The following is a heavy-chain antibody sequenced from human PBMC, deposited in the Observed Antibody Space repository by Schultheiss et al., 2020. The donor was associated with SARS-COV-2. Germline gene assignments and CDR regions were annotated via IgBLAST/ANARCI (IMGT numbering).Heavy chain of an antibody. CDR3: ARGGVAKTYYFDY. J-gene: IGHJ4*02. V-gene: IGHV4-59*10. CDR2: IYTSGST. Sequence: GSLRLSCAVYGGSFSGYYWSWIRQPAGKGLEWIGRIYTSGSTNYNPSLKSRVTMSVDTSKNQFSLKLSSVTAADTAVYYCARGGVAKTYYFDYWGQGTLVTVSS. D-gene: IGHD3-16*01. CDR1: GGSFSGYY.